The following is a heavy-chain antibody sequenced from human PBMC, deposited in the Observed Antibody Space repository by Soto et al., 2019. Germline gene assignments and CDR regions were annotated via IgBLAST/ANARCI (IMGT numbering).Heavy chain of an antibody. J-gene: IGHJ4*02. Sequence: QVQLVESGGGVVQPGRSLRLSCAASGFTFSSYGMHWVRQAPGKGLEWVAVIWYDGSNKYYADSVKGRFTISRDNSKNTLYLQMNSLRAEDTAVYYCVGYDSWSGQFDYWGQGTLVTVSS. CDR2: IWYDGSNK. D-gene: IGHD3-3*01. CDR3: VGYDSWSGQFDY. V-gene: IGHV3-33*01. CDR1: GFTFSSYG.